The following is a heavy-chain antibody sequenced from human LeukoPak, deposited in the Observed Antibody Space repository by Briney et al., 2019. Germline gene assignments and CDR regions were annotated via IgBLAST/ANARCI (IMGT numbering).Heavy chain of an antibody. J-gene: IGHJ4*02. V-gene: IGHV1-46*01. D-gene: IGHD4-17*01. CDR2: INPSGGST. Sequence: ASVKVSCKASGYTFTGYYMHWVRQAPGQGLEWMGIINPSGGSTSYAQKFQGRITMTRNTSITTAYMELSSLRSEDTAVYYCARGNKDYGDYARGLSDYWGQGTLVTVSS. CDR3: ARGNKDYGDYARGLSDY. CDR1: GYTFTGYY.